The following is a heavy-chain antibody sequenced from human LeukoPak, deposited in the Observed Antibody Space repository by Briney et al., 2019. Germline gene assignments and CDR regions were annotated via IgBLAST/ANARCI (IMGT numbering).Heavy chain of an antibody. CDR1: GLTFSAYW. CDR2: IKQDGSEK. Sequence: PGGSLRLSCAASGLTFSAYWGNWVRQAPGEGLEWVANIKQDGSEKNYVDSVKGRFTISRDNAENSLYLQMNSLRVEDTAVYYCVGGIGWLPDYWGQGTLVTVSS. D-gene: IGHD6-19*01. J-gene: IGHJ4*02. CDR3: VGGIGWLPDY. V-gene: IGHV3-7*01.